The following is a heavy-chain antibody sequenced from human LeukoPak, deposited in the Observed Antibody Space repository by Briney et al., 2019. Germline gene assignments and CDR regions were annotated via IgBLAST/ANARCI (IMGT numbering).Heavy chain of an antibody. J-gene: IGHJ3*02. CDR2: ISSSSSYI. D-gene: IGHD3-3*01. CDR3: ARGNDFWSGYPFDAFDI. CDR1: GFTFSSYS. Sequence: PGGSLRLSCAASGFTFSSYSMNWVRQAPGKGLEWVSSISSSSSYIYYADSVKGRFTISRDNAKNSLYLQMNSLRAEDTAVYYCARGNDFWSGYPFDAFDIWGQGTMVTVSS. V-gene: IGHV3-21*01.